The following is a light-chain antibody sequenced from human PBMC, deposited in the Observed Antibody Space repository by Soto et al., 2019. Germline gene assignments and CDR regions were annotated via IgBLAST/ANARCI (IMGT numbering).Light chain of an antibody. V-gene: IGLV1-36*01. J-gene: IGLJ1*01. Sequence: QSVLTQPPSVSDAPRQRVTISCSGSSSNIGNNAVHWYQQLPGKAPKLLIYFDDLLPSGVSKRFSGSKTGTLASLAISGLQSDDEAFYYCAVWDASLNGYVFGPGTKLTVL. CDR1: SSNIGNNA. CDR2: FDD. CDR3: AVWDASLNGYV.